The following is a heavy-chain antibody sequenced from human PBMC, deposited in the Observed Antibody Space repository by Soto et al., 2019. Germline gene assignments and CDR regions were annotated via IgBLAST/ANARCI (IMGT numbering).Heavy chain of an antibody. J-gene: IGHJ3*02. V-gene: IGHV3-30*18. CDR1: GFTFSSYG. CDR3: AKDRWVGVTSYAFDI. Sequence: GGSLRLSCAASGFTFSSYGMHWVRQAPGKGLEWVAVISYDGSNKYYADSVKGRFTISRDNSKNTLYLQMNSLRAEDTAVYYCAKDRWVGVTSYAFDIWGQGTMVTVSS. D-gene: IGHD3-10*01. CDR2: ISYDGSNK.